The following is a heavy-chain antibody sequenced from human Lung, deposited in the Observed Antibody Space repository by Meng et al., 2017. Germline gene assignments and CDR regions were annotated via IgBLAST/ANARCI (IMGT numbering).Heavy chain of an antibody. CDR2: INHSGSN. D-gene: IGHD4-11*01. J-gene: IGHJ4*02. CDR1: GGSFSDYY. Sequence: QLQLQQWGAGLLKPWGTLSLSLVVSGGSFSDYYWSWIRQPPGKGLEWIGEINHSGSNNYNPSLESRATISVDTSQNNLSLKLSSVTAADSAVYYCARGPTTMAHDFDYWGQGTLVTVSS. V-gene: IGHV4-34*01. CDR3: ARGPTTMAHDFDY.